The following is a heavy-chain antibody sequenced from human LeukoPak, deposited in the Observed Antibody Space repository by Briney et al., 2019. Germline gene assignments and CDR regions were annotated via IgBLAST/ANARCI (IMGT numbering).Heavy chain of an antibody. CDR2: ISRNGGRT. D-gene: IGHD3-10*01. CDR1: GFTFSSYA. J-gene: IGHJ1*01. V-gene: IGHV3-64*01. CDR3: AKAPSGWFGELLKEGGAEYFQH. Sequence: GGALRLSCAASGFTFSSYAMHWVRQARGKGLEYVSAISRNGGRTYYGNSVKGRFTFARDNSKNTRYLQMNSLRAEDTAVYYCAKAPSGWFGELLKEGGAEYFQHWGQGTLVTVSS.